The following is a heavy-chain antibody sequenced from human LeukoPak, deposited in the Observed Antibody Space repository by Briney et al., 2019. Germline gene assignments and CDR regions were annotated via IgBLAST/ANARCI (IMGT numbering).Heavy chain of an antibody. CDR3: ATDPRASGYAPHA. Sequence: ASVKVSCKVSGYTLTELSMHWVRQAPGKGLEWVGGFDPEDGETIYAQKFQGRVTMTEDTSTDTAYMELSSLRSEDTAVYYCATDPRASGYAPHAWGQGTLVTVSS. J-gene: IGHJ4*02. V-gene: IGHV1-24*01. D-gene: IGHD3-22*01. CDR2: FDPEDGET. CDR1: GYTLTELS.